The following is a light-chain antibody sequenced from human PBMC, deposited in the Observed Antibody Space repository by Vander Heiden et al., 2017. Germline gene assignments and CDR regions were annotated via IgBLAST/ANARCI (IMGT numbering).Light chain of an antibody. CDR1: SSNLGSNT. J-gene: IGLJ3*02. Sequence: QSVMTQPPSASGTPGQTVTISCSGSSSNLGSNTVKWYQQFPGTAPKLLVYRNDQRPSGVPDRFSGSKSGTSASLAIRGLQSEDEATYYCAGWDDSLSGWVFGGGTKLTVL. CDR3: AGWDDSLSGWV. CDR2: RND. V-gene: IGLV1-44*01.